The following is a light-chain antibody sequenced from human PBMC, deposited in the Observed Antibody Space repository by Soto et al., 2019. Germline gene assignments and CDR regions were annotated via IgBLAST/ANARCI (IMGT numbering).Light chain of an antibody. CDR2: AAS. CDR1: QTISTY. CDR3: QHRHRIPYT. Sequence: DIQMTQSPSSLSASVGDRVTITCRASQTISTYLNWYQQKPGEAPKLLIYAASKLQSGVPSRFSGSGSGTVFTLTLASLQAQDLVSFYCQHRHRIPYTVTQAT. V-gene: IGKV1-39*01. J-gene: IGKJ2*01.